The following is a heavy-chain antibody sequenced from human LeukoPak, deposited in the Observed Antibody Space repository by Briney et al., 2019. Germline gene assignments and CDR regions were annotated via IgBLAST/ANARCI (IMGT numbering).Heavy chain of an antibody. CDR3: VKAYGSGWYGPHFDY. Sequence: GGSLRLSCAASGFTFDDYGMTWVRQTPGKGLEWVSTINWNGGSTAYADSVKGRFTISRDNAENALYLQMDSLRPEDTALYYCVKAYGSGWYGPHFDYWGQGALVTVSS. CDR2: INWNGGST. V-gene: IGHV3-20*04. CDR1: GFTFDDYG. J-gene: IGHJ4*02. D-gene: IGHD6-19*01.